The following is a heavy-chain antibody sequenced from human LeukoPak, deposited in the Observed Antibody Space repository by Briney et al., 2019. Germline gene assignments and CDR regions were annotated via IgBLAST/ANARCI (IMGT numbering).Heavy chain of an antibody. CDR2: ISSSSSYI. CDR1: GFTFSSYS. Sequence: GGSLRLSCAASGFTFSSYSMNWVRPAPGKGLAWVSSISSSSSYIYYADSEKGRFTISRDNAKNSLYRQMNSLRAEDTAVYYCAKGALAGATENSGYWGQGTLVTVSS. D-gene: IGHD1-26*01. CDR3: AKGALAGATENSGY. V-gene: IGHV3-21*01. J-gene: IGHJ4*02.